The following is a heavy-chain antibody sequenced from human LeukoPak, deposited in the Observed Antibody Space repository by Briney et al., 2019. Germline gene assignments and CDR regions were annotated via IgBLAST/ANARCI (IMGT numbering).Heavy chain of an antibody. CDR2: INYDGSSL. V-gene: IGHV3-74*01. D-gene: IGHD7-27*01. CDR3: TRERIRTGGQTDAFDI. Sequence: GGSLRLSCAGSGFIFSRHWMHWVRQAPGKGLVWVSRINYDGSSLSYADSVKGRFTISRDNAKNTLYLQMNRLSAEDTSVYYCTRERIRTGGQTDAFDIWGQGTVVTVSS. CDR1: GFIFSRHW. J-gene: IGHJ3*02.